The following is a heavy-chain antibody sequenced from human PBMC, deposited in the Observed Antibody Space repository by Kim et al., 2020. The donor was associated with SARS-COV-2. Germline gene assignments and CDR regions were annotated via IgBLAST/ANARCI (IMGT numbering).Heavy chain of an antibody. CDR1: GGPISSGDYY. CDR2: IYYSGST. J-gene: IGHJ2*01. CDR3: ARQHGSRITIFGVVIHGDWYFDL. Sequence: SETLSLTCTVSGGPISSGDYYWSWIRQPPGKGLEWIGYIYYSGSTYYNPSLKSRVTISVDTSKNQFSLKLSSVTAADTAVYYCARQHGSRITIFGVVIHGDWYFDLWGRGTLVTVSS. V-gene: IGHV4-30-4*01. D-gene: IGHD3-3*01.